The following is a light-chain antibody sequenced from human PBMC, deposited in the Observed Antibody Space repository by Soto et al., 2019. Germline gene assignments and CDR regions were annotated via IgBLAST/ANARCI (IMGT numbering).Light chain of an antibody. J-gene: IGKJ2*01. V-gene: IGKV2-24*01. Sequence: DIVMTQTPLSSPVTLGQPASISCRSSESLLHSDGNTYLNWLQQRPGQPPRLLIYRVPNRFSGVTDSFSGSGAGTDFTLKISRVEAEDVGVYSCMQATHFRPYTFGQGTKLEIK. CDR3: MQATHFRPYT. CDR1: ESLLHSDGNTY. CDR2: RVP.